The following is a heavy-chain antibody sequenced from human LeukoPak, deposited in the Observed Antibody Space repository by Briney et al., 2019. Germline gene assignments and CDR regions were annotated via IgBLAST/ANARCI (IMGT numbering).Heavy chain of an antibody. Sequence: GGSLRLSCAAPGFTFSSYGMHWVRQAPDKGLEWVAFIRYDASNTYYGDSVKGRFTISRDNSKNTLYLQMNSLRAEDTAVYYCARPGSWGGPFDYWGQGTLVTVSS. J-gene: IGHJ4*02. CDR2: IRYDASNT. CDR3: ARPGSWGGPFDY. D-gene: IGHD2-15*01. CDR1: GFTFSSYG. V-gene: IGHV3-30*02.